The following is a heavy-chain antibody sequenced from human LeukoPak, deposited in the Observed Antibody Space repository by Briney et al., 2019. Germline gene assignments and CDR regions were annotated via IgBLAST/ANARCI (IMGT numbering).Heavy chain of an antibody. CDR2: INPGSGGT. CDR1: GYTFTSYF. J-gene: IGHJ4*02. D-gene: IGHD5-18*01. Sequence: ASVKVSCKASGYTFTSYFMHWVRQAPGQGLEWMGAINPGSGGTIYAPKLQDRVTMTRDTSTSTVYMELSSLRSEDTAIYFCVTDHTAMGTGLDYWGQGTLVTVSS. CDR3: VTDHTAMGTGLDY. V-gene: IGHV1-46*04.